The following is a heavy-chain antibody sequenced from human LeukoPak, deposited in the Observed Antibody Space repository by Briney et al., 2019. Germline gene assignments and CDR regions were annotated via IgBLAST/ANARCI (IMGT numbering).Heavy chain of an antibody. D-gene: IGHD6-13*01. Sequence: GESLRLSCTASGFTFSNYWMSWVRQTPEKGLEWVANIKQDGSEKVCVDSVKGRFTISRDNAQSSLYLQMNSLRAEDTAVYYCARDPYSSSWSYGMDVWGQGTTVTVSS. CDR2: IKQDGSEK. CDR3: ARDPYSSSWSYGMDV. J-gene: IGHJ6*02. V-gene: IGHV3-7*05. CDR1: GFTFSNYW.